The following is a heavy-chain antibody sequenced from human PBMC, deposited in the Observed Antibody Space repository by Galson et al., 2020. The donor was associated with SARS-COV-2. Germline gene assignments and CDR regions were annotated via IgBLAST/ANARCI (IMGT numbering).Heavy chain of an antibody. CDR2: TYSGGYT. J-gene: IGHJ4*02. CDR3: ARGYKSPGF. CDR1: GFTVSDND. Sequence: TWGSLRLSCVASGFTVSDNDMTWFRQAPGKGLEWVSVTYSGGYTHYADSVKGRFSISRDTSKNTVYLQMNSLRAEDTAVYYCARGYKSPGFWGQGTLVTVSS. V-gene: IGHV3-66*01. D-gene: IGHD1-1*01.